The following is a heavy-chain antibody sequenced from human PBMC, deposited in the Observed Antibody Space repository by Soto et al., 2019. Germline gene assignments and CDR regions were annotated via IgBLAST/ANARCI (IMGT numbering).Heavy chain of an antibody. J-gene: IGHJ4*02. D-gene: IGHD2-15*01. CDR1: GFTFSSYA. Sequence: EVQLLESGGGLVQPGGSLRPSCTASGFTFSSYAMSCVRQAPGKGLAWVSAISGSGGSTYYADSVKGRFTISRDNSKNTRYLQMNSLRAEDTAVDYCAKDGGISGGDYWGQGTLVTVSS. CDR2: ISGSGGST. CDR3: AKDGGISGGDY. V-gene: IGHV3-23*01.